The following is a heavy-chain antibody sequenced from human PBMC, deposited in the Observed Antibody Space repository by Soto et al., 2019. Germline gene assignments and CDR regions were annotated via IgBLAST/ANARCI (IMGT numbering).Heavy chain of an antibody. V-gene: IGHV4-59*01. CDR3: ARAVNSSSCWFDP. D-gene: IGHD6-13*01. CDR2: MYNTGST. J-gene: IGHJ5*02. Sequence: PSETLSLTCTVSGGSISGYYWSWIRQPPGKGLEWIGYMYNTGSTVYNPSFKSRVTISVDTSKNQFSLKLNSVTAADTAVYYCARAVNSSSCWFDPWGQGTLVTVSS. CDR1: GGSISGYY.